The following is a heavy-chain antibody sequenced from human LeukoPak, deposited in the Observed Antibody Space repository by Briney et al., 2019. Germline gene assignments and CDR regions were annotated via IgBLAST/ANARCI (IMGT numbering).Heavy chain of an antibody. CDR1: DGSINSYY. CDR3: ARGRSNYYGMDV. J-gene: IGHJ6*02. Sequence: SETLSLTCSVSDGSINSYYWNWIRRAPGKGLEWIGYIYYNGNTNYSPSLKSRVTMSVDTSKNLFSVKVSSVTAADTAVYYCARGRSNYYGMDVWGQGTTVTVSS. D-gene: IGHD1-26*01. V-gene: IGHV4-59*01. CDR2: IYYNGNT.